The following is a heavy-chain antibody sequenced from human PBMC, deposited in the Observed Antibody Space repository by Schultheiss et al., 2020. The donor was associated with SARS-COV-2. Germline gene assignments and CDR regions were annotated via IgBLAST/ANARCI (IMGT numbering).Heavy chain of an antibody. CDR1: GFTFSSYW. D-gene: IGHD1-14*01. CDR2: IKQDGSEK. Sequence: GGSLRLSCAASGFTFSSYWMSWVRQAPGKGLEWVANIKQDGSEKYYVDSVKGRFTISRDNAKNSLYLQMNSLRAGDTAVYYCARGAVWPRAYGMDVWGQGTTVTVSS. J-gene: IGHJ6*02. V-gene: IGHV3-7*01. CDR3: ARGAVWPRAYGMDV.